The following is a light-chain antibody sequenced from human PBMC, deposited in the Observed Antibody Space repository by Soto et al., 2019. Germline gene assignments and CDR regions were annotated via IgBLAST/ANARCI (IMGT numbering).Light chain of an antibody. CDR1: QNVLSN. CDR2: GAS. V-gene: IGKV3-20*01. J-gene: IGKJ1*01. Sequence: EIVMTQSPGTLSVSPGERATLSFGASQNVLSNLAWYQQKPGQAPRLLIYGASMRATGIPDRFSGSGSGTDFTLTISRLEPEDFAVYYCQQYGSSPWTFGQGTNVDI. CDR3: QQYGSSPWT.